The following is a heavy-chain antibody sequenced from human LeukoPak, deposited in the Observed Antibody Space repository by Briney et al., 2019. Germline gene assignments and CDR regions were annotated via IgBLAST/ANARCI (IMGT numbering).Heavy chain of an antibody. CDR1: GFTFSSYS. J-gene: IGHJ4*02. CDR2: ISIGTSSI. D-gene: IGHD3-10*01. CDR3: AREIYHGSGSPRLDY. V-gene: IGHV3-48*01. Sequence: GGSLRLSCAASGFTFSSYSMHWVRQAPGKGLEWVSYISIGTSSIYYADSVTGRFTISRDNAKNSLFLQMNSLRAEDTAVYYCAREIYHGSGSPRLDYWGQGTLVTVSS.